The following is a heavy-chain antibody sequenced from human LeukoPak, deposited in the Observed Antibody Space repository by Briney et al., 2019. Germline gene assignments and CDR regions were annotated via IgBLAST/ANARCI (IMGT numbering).Heavy chain of an antibody. CDR2: IYSSGST. J-gene: IGHJ4*02. CDR3: ARDQSTIATRALDY. Sequence: PSETLSLTCTVSGGSISSYYWSWIRQPPGKGLEWIGYIYSSGSTNYTPSLKSRVTISVDTSKSQFSLKLTSVTAADTAVYYCARDQSTIATRALDYWGQGSLVTVSS. CDR1: GGSISSYY. D-gene: IGHD1-26*01. V-gene: IGHV4-59*01.